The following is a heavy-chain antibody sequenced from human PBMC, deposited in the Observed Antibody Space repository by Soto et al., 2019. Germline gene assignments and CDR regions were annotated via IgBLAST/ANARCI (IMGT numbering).Heavy chain of an antibody. CDR3: ARTSGGYGDYALSLKY. CDR2: ISAYNGNT. J-gene: IGHJ4*02. CDR1: GYTFTGYG. D-gene: IGHD4-17*01. Sequence: QVQQVQSGAEVKKPGASVKVSCQASGYTFTGYGLAWVRQAPGQGLEWMGWISAYNGNTLYAQKFQDRLTMTTDTSTSTAYMELRSLRSDDTAVYFCARTSGGYGDYALSLKYWGQGTLVTVSS. V-gene: IGHV1-18*01.